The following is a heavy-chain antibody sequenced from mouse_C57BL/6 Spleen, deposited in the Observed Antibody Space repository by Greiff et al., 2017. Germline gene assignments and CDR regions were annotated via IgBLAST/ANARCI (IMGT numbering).Heavy chain of an antibody. D-gene: IGHD2-4*01. J-gene: IGHJ1*03. V-gene: IGHV1-42*01. CDR3: ARREVIYYDYDRYFDV. CDR1: GYSFTGYY. CDR2: INPSTGGT. Sequence: EVQLQQSGPELVKPGASVKISCKASGYSFTGYYMNWVKQSPEKSLEWIGEINPSTGGTTYNQKFKAKATLTVDKSSSTAYMQLKSLTSEDSAVYYCARREVIYYDYDRYFDVWGTGTTVTVSS.